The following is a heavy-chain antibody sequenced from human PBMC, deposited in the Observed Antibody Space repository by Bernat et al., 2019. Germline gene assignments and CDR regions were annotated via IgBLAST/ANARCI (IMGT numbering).Heavy chain of an antibody. CDR2: ISYDGSNK. Sequence: QVQLVESGGGVVQPGRSLRLSCAASGFTFSSYGMHWVRQAPGKGLEWVAVISYDGSNKYYADSVKGRFTISRDNSKNTLYLQMNSLRAEDTAVYYCAKVIDMARYYGMDVWGQGTTVTVS. D-gene: IGHD3-16*02. J-gene: IGHJ6*02. CDR1: GFTFSSYG. CDR3: AKVIDMARYYGMDV. V-gene: IGHV3-30*18.